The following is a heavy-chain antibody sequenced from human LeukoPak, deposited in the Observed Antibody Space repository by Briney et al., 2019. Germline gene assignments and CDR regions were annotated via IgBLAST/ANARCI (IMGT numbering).Heavy chain of an antibody. Sequence: PSETLSLTCSVSGGSIRSDYWSWIRQPPGKGLEWIGYVHHTGTTNYNPSLKSRVTMSVDTSKNGFSLRLTSVNAADTGVYYCARGICIGGSCYSDPSDYWGQGTLVTVSS. CDR2: VHHTGTT. CDR3: ARGICIGGSCYSDPSDY. V-gene: IGHV4-59*01. J-gene: IGHJ4*02. CDR1: GGSIRSDY. D-gene: IGHD2-15*01.